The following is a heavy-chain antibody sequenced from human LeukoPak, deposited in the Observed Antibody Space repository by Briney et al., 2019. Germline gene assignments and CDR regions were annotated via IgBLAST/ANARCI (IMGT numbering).Heavy chain of an antibody. J-gene: IGHJ5*02. D-gene: IGHD5-12*01. CDR1: GFTLNNAW. V-gene: IGHV3-15*01. CDR3: ARDRLYTGYDPVLDL. Sequence: GGSLRLSCAASGFTLNNAWMSWVRQAPGKGLEWLGRIKRETDGGTIDYAAPVKGRFTISRDNSNNILFLQMSDLRTEDTALYYCARDRLYTGYDPVLDLWGQGTPVTVSS. CDR2: IKRETDGGTI.